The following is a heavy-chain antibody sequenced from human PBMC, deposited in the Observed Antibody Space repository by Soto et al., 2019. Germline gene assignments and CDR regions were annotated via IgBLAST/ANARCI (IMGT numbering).Heavy chain of an antibody. CDR2: INPNSGGT. CDR1: GYTFTGYY. Sequence: ASVKVSCKASGYTFTGYYMHWVRQAPGQGLEWMGWINPNSGGTNYAQKFRGWVTMTRDTSISTAYMELSRLRSDDTAVYYCARGGSLTYYDFWSGYYLGVGFDIWGQGTMVIVSS. V-gene: IGHV1-2*04. CDR3: ARGGSLTYYDFWSGYYLGVGFDI. D-gene: IGHD3-3*01. J-gene: IGHJ3*02.